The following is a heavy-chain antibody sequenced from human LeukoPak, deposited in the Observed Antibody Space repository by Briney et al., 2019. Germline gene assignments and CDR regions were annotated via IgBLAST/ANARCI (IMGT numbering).Heavy chain of an antibody. Sequence: ASVKVSCKASGYNFAGYVMHWVRQAPGQSLEWMGRVNGGDGNTKYSQNFQGRITITRDTSASTGYMELSSLTSEDTAVYYCARDRETIFRVVSPFEYWGQGTLVTVSS. D-gene: IGHD3-3*01. CDR3: ARDRETIFRVVSPFEY. CDR1: GYNFAGYV. CDR2: VNGGDGNT. J-gene: IGHJ4*02. V-gene: IGHV1-3*01.